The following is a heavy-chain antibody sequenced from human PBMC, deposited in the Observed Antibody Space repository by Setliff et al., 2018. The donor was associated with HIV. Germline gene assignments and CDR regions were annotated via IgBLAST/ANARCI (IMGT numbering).Heavy chain of an antibody. CDR3: ARQQHSSDLKIWNY. Sequence: PSETLSLTCTVSGGSISSSSYYWGWIRQPPGKGLEWIGSIYYSGSTYYNPSLKSRVTISVDTSKNQFSLTLTSVTAADTAVYYCARQQHSSDLKIWNYWGQGTLVTVSS. CDR1: GGSISSSSYY. CDR2: IYYSGST. J-gene: IGHJ4*02. D-gene: IGHD6-19*01. V-gene: IGHV4-39*01.